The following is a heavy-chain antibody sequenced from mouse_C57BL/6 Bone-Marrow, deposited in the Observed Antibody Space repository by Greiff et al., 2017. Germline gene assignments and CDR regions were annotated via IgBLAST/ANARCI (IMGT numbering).Heavy chain of an antibody. Sequence: QVQLQQPGAELVMPGASVKLSCKASGYTFTSYWMHWVKQRPGQGLEWIGEIDPSDSYTNYNQKFKGKSTLTVDKSSSTAYMQLSSLTSEDSAVYYCAREVLRRGYWYFDVWGTGTTVTVSS. D-gene: IGHD2-4*01. CDR1: GYTFTSYW. CDR2: IDPSDSYT. V-gene: IGHV1-69*01. J-gene: IGHJ1*03. CDR3: AREVLRRGYWYFDV.